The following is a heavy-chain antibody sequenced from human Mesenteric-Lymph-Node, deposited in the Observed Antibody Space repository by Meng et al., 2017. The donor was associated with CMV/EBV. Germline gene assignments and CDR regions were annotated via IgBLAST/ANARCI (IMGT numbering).Heavy chain of an antibody. V-gene: IGHV4-39*07. D-gene: IGHD6-13*01. CDR3: ARDGGYSSSWYVLY. CDR2: IYHSGST. Sequence: SETLSLTCTVSGGSIISGDYYWSWIRQPPGKGLEWIGSIYHSGSTYYNPSLKSRVTISVDTSKNQFSLKLSSVTAADTAVYYCARDGGYSSSWYVLYWGQGTLVTVSS. J-gene: IGHJ4*02. CDR1: GGSIISGDYY.